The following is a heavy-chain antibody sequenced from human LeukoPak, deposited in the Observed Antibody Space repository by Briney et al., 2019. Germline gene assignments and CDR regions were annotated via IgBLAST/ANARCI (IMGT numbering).Heavy chain of an antibody. D-gene: IGHD1-26*01. CDR1: GFTFSSYA. V-gene: IGHV3-23*01. Sequence: GGSLRLSCAASGFTFSSYAMSWVRQAPGKGLEWVSAISGSGGSTYYADSVKGRFTISRDNAKNSLSLQMNSLRAEDTAVYYCAKDGGKRELLTPIDYWGQGTLVTVSS. J-gene: IGHJ4*02. CDR3: AKDGGKRELLTPIDY. CDR2: ISGSGGST.